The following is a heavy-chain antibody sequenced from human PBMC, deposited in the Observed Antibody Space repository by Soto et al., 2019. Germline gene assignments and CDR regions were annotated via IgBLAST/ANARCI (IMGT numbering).Heavy chain of an antibody. V-gene: IGHV3-21*01. CDR2: ISSTGSYI. CDR3: ARVAVAGPDVYYYYMDV. Sequence: GGSLRLSCAASGFVFSSYSMNWVRQAPGKGLEWVSSISSTGSYIYYADSVKGRFTISRDKAKNSLDLQMNGLRVEDTAVYYCARVAVAGPDVYYYYMDVWGKGTTVTVSS. D-gene: IGHD6-19*01. J-gene: IGHJ6*03. CDR1: GFVFSSYS.